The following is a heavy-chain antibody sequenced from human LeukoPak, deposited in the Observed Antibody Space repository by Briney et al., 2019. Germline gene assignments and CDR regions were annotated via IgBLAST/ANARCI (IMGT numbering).Heavy chain of an antibody. D-gene: IGHD3-22*01. V-gene: IGHV4-39*01. Sequence: PSETLSLTCTVSGGSISSSSYYWGWIRQPPGKGLEWIGSIYYSGSTYYNPSLKSRVTISVDTSKNQFSLKLSSVTAADTAVYYCASQTYYYDSRVEYFQHWGQGTLVTVSS. CDR1: GGSISSSSYY. J-gene: IGHJ1*01. CDR2: IYYSGST. CDR3: ASQTYYYDSRVEYFQH.